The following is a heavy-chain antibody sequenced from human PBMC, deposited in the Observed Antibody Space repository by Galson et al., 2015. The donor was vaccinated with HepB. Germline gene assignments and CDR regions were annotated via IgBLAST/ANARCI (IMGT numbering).Heavy chain of an antibody. CDR1: GFAFSNYA. Sequence: SLRLSCAASGFAFSNYAMSWVRQAPGRGLEWVSTISGSGGSTYYAYSVKGRFTISRDNFKNTLYLQMNSLRAEDTAVYYCAKGNGGYDSLPRNYFFDHWGQGTLVTVSS. V-gene: IGHV3-23*01. D-gene: IGHD5-12*01. CDR3: AKGNGGYDSLPRNYFFDH. J-gene: IGHJ4*02. CDR2: ISGSGGST.